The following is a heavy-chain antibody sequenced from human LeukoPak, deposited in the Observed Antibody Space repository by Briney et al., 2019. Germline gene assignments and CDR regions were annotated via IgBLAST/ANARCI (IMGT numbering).Heavy chain of an antibody. V-gene: IGHV4-34*01. CDR1: GGSFSGYY. D-gene: IGHD3-10*01. Sequence: SETLSLTCAVYGGSFSGYYWSWIRQPPGKGLEWIGEINHSGSTNYNPSLKSRVTISVDTSKNQFSLKLSSVSAADTAVYYCARAVGSGSFQTYYYYMDVWGKGTTVTISS. CDR2: INHSGST. J-gene: IGHJ6*03. CDR3: ARAVGSGSFQTYYYYMDV.